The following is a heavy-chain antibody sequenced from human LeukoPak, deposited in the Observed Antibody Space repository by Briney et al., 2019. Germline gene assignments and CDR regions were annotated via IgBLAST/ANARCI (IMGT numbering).Heavy chain of an antibody. V-gene: IGHV3-23*01. CDR2: ISGSGGT. J-gene: IGHJ4*02. Sequence: PGGSLRLSCAASGFTFSNYAMTWVRQAPGKGLEWVSTISGSGGTYYADSVKGRFTISRDNSKNTLYLQMNSLRAEDTAIYYCAKTLGYCGGGTCQLPSDYWGQGALVTVSS. D-gene: IGHD2-15*01. CDR3: AKTLGYCGGGTCQLPSDY. CDR1: GFTFSNYA.